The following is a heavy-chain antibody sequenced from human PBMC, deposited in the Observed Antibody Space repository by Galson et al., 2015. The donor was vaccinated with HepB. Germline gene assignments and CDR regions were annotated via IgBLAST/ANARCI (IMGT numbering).Heavy chain of an antibody. D-gene: IGHD3-22*01. CDR2: IGNDGFST. V-gene: IGHV3-64D*06. J-gene: IGHJ4*02. CDR3: VKENYDSSGFYFHFDY. Sequence: SLRLSCAVSGFTFSSYAIHWVRQAPGEGLEHVSAIGNDGFSTYYADSVKGRFTISRDNSKNTLYLQMSSLRAEDTAVYYCVKENYDSSGFYFHFDYWGQGTLVTVSS. CDR1: GFTFSSYA.